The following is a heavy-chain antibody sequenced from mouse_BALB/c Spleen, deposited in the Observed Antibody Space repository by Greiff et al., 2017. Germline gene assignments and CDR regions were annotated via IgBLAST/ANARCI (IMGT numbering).Heavy chain of an antibody. D-gene: IGHD1-1*01. CDR2: IYPGNSDT. CDR3: TRPYGYGYFDV. V-gene: IGHV1-5*01. CDR1: GYTFTSYW. Sequence: VHVKQSGTVLARPGASVKMSCKASGYTFTSYWMHWVKQRPGQGLEWIGAIYPGNSDTSYNQKFKGKAKLTAVTSTSTAYMELSSLTNEDSAVYYCTRPYGYGYFDVWGAGTTVTVSS. J-gene: IGHJ1*01.